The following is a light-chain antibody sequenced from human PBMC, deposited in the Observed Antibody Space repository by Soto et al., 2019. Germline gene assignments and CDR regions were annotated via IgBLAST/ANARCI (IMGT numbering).Light chain of an antibody. CDR3: QQYNSYSWT. J-gene: IGKJ1*01. V-gene: IGKV1-39*01. Sequence: DIQMTQSPSSLPASGGDRFTITCRASQGISSYLNWYQQKPGKAPKLLIYAASSLQSGVPSRFSGSGSGTEFTLTIPSLQPDDFATYYCQQYNSYSWTFGQGTKVDIK. CDR1: QGISSY. CDR2: AAS.